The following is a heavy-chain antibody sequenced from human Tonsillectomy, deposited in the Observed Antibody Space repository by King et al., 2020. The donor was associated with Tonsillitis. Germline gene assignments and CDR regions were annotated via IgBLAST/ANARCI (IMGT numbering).Heavy chain of an antibody. J-gene: IGHJ3*02. V-gene: IGHV1-24*01. Sequence: QLVQSGAEVKKPGASVKVSCKVSGYTLTELSMHWVRQAPGKGLEWMGGFDPKGGETIYAQKFQGRVTMTEDTSTETAYMELSSLRSEDTGVDYCATASLDGDYVSPKPQDAFVIWGQGTMVTVS. CDR2: FDPKGGET. CDR3: ATASLDGDYVSPKPQDAFVI. CDR1: GYTLTELS. D-gene: IGHD4-17*01.